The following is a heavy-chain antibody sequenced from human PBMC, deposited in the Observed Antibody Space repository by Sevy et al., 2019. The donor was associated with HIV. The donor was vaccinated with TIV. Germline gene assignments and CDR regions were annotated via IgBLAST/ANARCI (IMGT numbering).Heavy chain of an antibody. Sequence: GGCLRLSCVGSGFTFSSYSFNWVRLAPGKGLEWVSLISHDGGTQFFADSVRGRFTISRDNSKNTLWLEMNSLSPEDTAGYFCARDALPFCGSDSYSHFFDPWGQGTLVIVSS. CDR3: ARDALPFCGSDSYSHFFDP. J-gene: IGHJ5*02. CDR2: ISHDGGTQ. D-gene: IGHD2-21*02. V-gene: IGHV3-30*04. CDR1: GFTFSSYS.